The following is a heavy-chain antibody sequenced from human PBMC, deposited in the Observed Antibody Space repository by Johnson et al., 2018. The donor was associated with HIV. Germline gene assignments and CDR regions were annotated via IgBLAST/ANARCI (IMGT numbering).Heavy chain of an antibody. J-gene: IGHJ3*02. D-gene: IGHD3-22*01. V-gene: IGHV3-66*02. CDR1: GFTVSSNY. Sequence: VQLVESGGGLVQPGGSLRLSCAASGFTVSSNYMSWVRQAPGKGLEWVLVIYSGGSTYYADSVKGRFTISRDNSKNTLYLQMNSLRAEDTAVYYCAKVYYDSSGYGAFDIWGQGTMVTVSS. CDR2: IYSGGST. CDR3: AKVYYDSSGYGAFDI.